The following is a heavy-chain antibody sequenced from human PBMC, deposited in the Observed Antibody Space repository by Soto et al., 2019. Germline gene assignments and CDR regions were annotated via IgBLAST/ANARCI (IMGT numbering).Heavy chain of an antibody. V-gene: IGHV5-51*01. D-gene: IGHD3-3*01. CDR1: GYTFTDYW. J-gene: IGHJ6*02. Sequence: GESLKISCKGSGYTFTDYWIGWVRQLPGKGLEWMGIIYPGDSDTRYSPSFQGHVTITVDKSTNTAYLQWNTLRASDTAMYYCERNISNLRYYYYAMDVWGQGTTATVSS. CDR2: IYPGDSDT. CDR3: ERNISNLRYYYYAMDV.